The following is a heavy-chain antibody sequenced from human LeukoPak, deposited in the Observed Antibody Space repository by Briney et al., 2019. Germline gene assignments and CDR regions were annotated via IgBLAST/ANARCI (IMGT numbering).Heavy chain of an antibody. CDR3: ARELYYDFWSGMKDASDI. D-gene: IGHD3-3*01. V-gene: IGHV3-30*02. Sequence: GGSLRLSCAASGFTFSSYGMHWVRQAPGKGLEWVAFIRYDGSNKYYADSVKGRFTISRDNAKNSLYLQMNSLRAEDTAVYYCARELYYDFWSGMKDASDIWGQGTMVTVSS. CDR1: GFTFSSYG. J-gene: IGHJ3*02. CDR2: IRYDGSNK.